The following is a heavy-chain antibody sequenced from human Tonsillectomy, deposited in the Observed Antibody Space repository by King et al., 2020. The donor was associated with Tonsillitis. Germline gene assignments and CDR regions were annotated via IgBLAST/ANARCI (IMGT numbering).Heavy chain of an antibody. CDR1: GYRFTTYW. Sequence: QLVQSGAEVKKPGESLKMSCKGSGYRFTTYWIDWVRQLPGKGLEWMGIIYPGDSDNRYRPSFQGRVTISADKSISTAYLQWSSLKASDTAMYYCARHATGTTGGVDYWGQGTLVTVSS. J-gene: IGHJ4*02. V-gene: IGHV5-51*01. CDR2: IYPGDSDN. CDR3: ARHATGTTGGVDY. D-gene: IGHD1-1*01.